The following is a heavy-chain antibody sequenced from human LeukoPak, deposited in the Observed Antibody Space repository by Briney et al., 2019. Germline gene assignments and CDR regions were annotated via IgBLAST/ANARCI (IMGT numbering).Heavy chain of an antibody. Sequence: SVKVSCKASEGTFTSYMISWGRQAAGQGREWRGGIIPIFGTATKAQKFQGRVTIPADESTSTAYMELSIRRSEDTAVYYCARDHSSGLYYFDSGGQGTLATVSS. CDR1: EGTFTSYM. CDR2: IIPIFGTA. J-gene: IGHJ4*02. CDR3: ARDHSSGLYYFDS. D-gene: IGHD6-19*01. V-gene: IGHV1-69*13.